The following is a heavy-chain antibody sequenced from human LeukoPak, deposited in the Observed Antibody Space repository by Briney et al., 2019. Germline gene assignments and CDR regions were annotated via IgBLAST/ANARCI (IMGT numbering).Heavy chain of an antibody. CDR3: ARAPLLLDFWSGYLSGVPKHFDY. CDR1: GGSISSSTYY. J-gene: IGHJ4*02. V-gene: IGHV4-39*01. Sequence: PSETLSLTCTVSGGSISSSTYYWGWIRQPPGKGLEWIGSIYYSGSTYYNPSLKSRVTISVDTSKNQFSLKLSSVTAADTAVYYCARAPLLLDFWSGYLSGVPKHFDYWGQGTLVTVSS. CDR2: IYYSGST. D-gene: IGHD3-3*01.